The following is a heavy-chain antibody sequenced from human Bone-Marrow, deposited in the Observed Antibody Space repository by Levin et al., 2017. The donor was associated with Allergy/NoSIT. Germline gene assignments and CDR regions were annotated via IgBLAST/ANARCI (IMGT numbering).Heavy chain of an antibody. CDR1: GYTFIDYY. Sequence: ASVKVSCKASGYTFIDYYMHWVRQAPGQGLEWMGRIDPRRGDTNNAQKFQGRVTMTRDTSISTAYMQLGSLRPDDTAIYYCARDGTTSSFDFWGQGTLVTVSS. J-gene: IGHJ4*02. V-gene: IGHV1-2*06. D-gene: IGHD1/OR15-1a*01. CDR3: ARDGTTSSFDF. CDR2: IDPRRGDT.